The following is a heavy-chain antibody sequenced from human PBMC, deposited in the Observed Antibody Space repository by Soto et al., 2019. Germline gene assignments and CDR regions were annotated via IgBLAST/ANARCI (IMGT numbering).Heavy chain of an antibody. Sequence: GGSLRLSCAASGFTFSSYAMSWVRQAPGKGLEWVSGIGAGGDITFYADSVKGRFGISRDNSKNTAYLQVNSLRAEDTAVYFCAKDDFTDRGEDYFDHWGPGTLVTVSS. J-gene: IGHJ4*02. V-gene: IGHV3-23*01. D-gene: IGHD2-21*01. CDR1: GFTFSSYA. CDR3: AKDDFTDRGEDYFDH. CDR2: IGAGGDIT.